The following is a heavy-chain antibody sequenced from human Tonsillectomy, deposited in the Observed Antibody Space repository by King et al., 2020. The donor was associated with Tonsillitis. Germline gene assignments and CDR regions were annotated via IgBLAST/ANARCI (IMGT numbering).Heavy chain of an antibody. CDR3: ARVYRFGSVVRYFDL. CDR1: GGSISSGY. CDR2: IYYSGST. J-gene: IGHJ2*01. D-gene: IGHD3-10*01. V-gene: IGHV4-59*01. Sequence: QLQESGPGLVKPSETLSLTCTVSGGSISSGYWSWIRQPPGKRMEWIGYIYYSGSTVYNPSLKSRVTISVGTSKNHFSLQLNSVTAADTAVYYCARVYRFGSVVRYFDLWGRGTLVSVSS.